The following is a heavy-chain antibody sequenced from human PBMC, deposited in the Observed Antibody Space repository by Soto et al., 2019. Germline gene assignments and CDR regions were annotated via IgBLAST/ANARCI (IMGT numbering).Heavy chain of an antibody. V-gene: IGHV3-23*01. CDR1: GFTFSSYA. CDR2: ISGSGGST. CDR3: AKDILKSLDGDYLFDY. Sequence: EVQLLESGGGLVQPGGSLRLSCAASGFTFSSYAMSWVRQAPGKGLEWVSAISGSGGSTYYADSVKGRFTISRDNSKNTLYLQMSSLRAEDTAVYYCAKDILKSLDGDYLFDYWGQGALVTVSS. D-gene: IGHD4-17*01. J-gene: IGHJ4*02.